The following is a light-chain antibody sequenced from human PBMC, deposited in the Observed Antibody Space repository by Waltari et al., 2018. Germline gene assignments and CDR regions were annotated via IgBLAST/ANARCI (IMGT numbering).Light chain of an antibody. CDR3: MQGLQAPVT. J-gene: IGLJ1*01. Sequence: QSALTQPPSASGSPGQSVTISCTGTNNAVGAYNSVSWYQRHPGKAPKVMTYEVSKRPSGVPDRFSGSGSGTDFTLKISRVEAEDVGIYYCMQGLQAPVTFGPGT. V-gene: IGLV2-8*01. CDR1: NNAVGAYNS. CDR2: EVS.